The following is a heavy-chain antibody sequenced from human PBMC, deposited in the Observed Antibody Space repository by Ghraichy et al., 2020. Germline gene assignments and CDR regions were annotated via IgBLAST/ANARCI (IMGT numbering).Heavy chain of an antibody. D-gene: IGHD4-23*01. J-gene: IGHJ6*02. CDR1: GFTFSGYN. CDR2: ITSSSRYI. Sequence: GGSLRLSCVGSGFTFSGYNMNWVRQSPGKGPERVSYITSSSRYISSADPVKGRFTIYRDNARNTLYLQMNSLRDEDTAVYYCARTSTVVRFYVYDGMDVWGHGATVTVSS. V-gene: IGHV3-48*02. CDR3: ARTSTVVRFYVYDGMDV.